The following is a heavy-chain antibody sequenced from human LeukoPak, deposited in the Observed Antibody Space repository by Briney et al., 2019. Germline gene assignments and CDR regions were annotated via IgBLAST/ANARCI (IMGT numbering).Heavy chain of an antibody. J-gene: IGHJ5*02. CDR3: ARTQQLGSYNWFDP. V-gene: IGHV4-39*07. Sequence: SETLSLTCTVSGGSIRSSYYYWGWIRQPPGKGLEWIGSIYDSGSTYYNPSLKSRVTISVDTSKNQFSLKLSSVTAADTAVYYCARTQQLGSYNWFDPWGQGTLVTVSS. CDR1: GGSIRSSYYY. CDR2: IYDSGST. D-gene: IGHD6-13*01.